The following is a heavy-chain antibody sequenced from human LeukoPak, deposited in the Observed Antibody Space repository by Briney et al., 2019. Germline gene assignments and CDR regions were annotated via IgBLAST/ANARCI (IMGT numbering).Heavy chain of an antibody. D-gene: IGHD3-22*01. CDR1: GFTFDDYA. J-gene: IGHJ4*02. CDR3: AKDYYDSSGYYWAY. CDR2: ISWNSGSI. V-gene: IGHV3-9*01. Sequence: GRSLRLSCAASGFTFDDYAMHWVRQAPGKGLEWVSGISWNSGSIGYADSVKGRFTISRDNSKNTLYLQMNSLRAEDTAVYYCAKDYYDSSGYYWAYWGQGTLVTVSS.